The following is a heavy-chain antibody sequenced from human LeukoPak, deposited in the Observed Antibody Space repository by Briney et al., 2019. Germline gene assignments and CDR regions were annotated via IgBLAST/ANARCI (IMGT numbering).Heavy chain of an antibody. J-gene: IGHJ4*02. CDR1: GFTFSNYA. CDR3: AKGGLRGEFDY. V-gene: IGHV3-23*01. Sequence: GGSLRLSCAASGFTFSNYAMSWVRQPPGKGLEWVSGINNNGVTTYYTDSVKGRFTISRDNYKNTLDVQMNSLRAEDTAVYYCAKGGLRGEFDYWGQGGLGSVSS. D-gene: IGHD5-12*01. CDR2: INNNGVTT.